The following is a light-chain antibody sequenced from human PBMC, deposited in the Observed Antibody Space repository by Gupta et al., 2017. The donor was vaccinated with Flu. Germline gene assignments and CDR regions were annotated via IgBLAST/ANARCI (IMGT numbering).Light chain of an antibody. CDR2: GAS. Sequence: EIVLTQSPGTLSLSPGERATLSCRASQSVSSSYLAWYQQKPGQAPRLLTYGASSRDTGIPDRFSGSGSGTDFTLTISRLEPEDFAVYYCQQYGSSPPRLTFGGGTKVEIK. V-gene: IGKV3-20*01. CDR1: QSVSSSY. J-gene: IGKJ4*01. CDR3: QQYGSSPPRLT.